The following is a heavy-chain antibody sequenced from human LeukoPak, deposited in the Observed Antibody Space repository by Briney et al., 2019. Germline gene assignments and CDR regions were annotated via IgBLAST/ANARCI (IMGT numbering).Heavy chain of an antibody. V-gene: IGHV3-13*01. J-gene: IGHJ3*02. CDR3: VLGAYWNDDKNAFHI. Sequence: GGSLRLSCAASGLTFSSYDMHWVRQAPGKGLGWVSSIGATGDTYYAGSVKGRFTISRENAKKSLYLQMSSLRVEDTAVYFCVLGAYWNDDKNAFHIWGPGTMVTVSS. D-gene: IGHD1-1*01. CDR2: IGATGDT. CDR1: GLTFSSYD.